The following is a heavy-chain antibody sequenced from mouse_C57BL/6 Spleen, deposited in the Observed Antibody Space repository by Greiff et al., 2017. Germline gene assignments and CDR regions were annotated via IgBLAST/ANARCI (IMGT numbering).Heavy chain of an antibody. Sequence: EVQLQQSGPELVKPGASVKISCKASGYTFTDYYMNWVKQSHGKSLEWIGDINPNNGGTSYNQKFKGKATLTVDKSSSTAYMELRSLTSEDSAVYYCAMAGSSENWYVDVWGTGTTVTDSS. V-gene: IGHV1-26*01. CDR2: INPNNGGT. CDR3: AMAGSSENWYVDV. CDR1: GYTFTDYY. D-gene: IGHD1-1*01. J-gene: IGHJ1*03.